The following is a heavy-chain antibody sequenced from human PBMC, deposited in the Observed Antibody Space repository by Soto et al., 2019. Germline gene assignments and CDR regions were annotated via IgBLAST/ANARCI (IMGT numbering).Heavy chain of an antibody. J-gene: IGHJ5*02. CDR1: GFTFSSYG. D-gene: IGHD1-26*01. V-gene: IGHV3-30*18. CDR2: ISYDGRYK. Sequence: QVQLVESGGGVVQPGRSLRLSCITSGFTFSSYGMHWVRQAPGKGLEWVAVISYDGRYKYYGDFVKGRFTIYRDTSKNKLYLQMNRLRTEVTAIDYCAKDGWEVLSLTFDPWGQGTLVTVSS. CDR3: AKDGWEVLSLTFDP.